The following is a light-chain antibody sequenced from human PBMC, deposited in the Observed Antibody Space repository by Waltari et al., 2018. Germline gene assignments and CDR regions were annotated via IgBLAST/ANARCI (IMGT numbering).Light chain of an antibody. CDR3: QNHERLPAT. V-gene: IGKV3-20*01. J-gene: IGKJ1*01. Sequence: EVVLTQSPGTLSLSPGERATLSCRASQSVSRYLAWYQQRPGKAPRLLIYAAFTRATGVPDRFSGSGFGTDFSLTISRLEPEDFAVYYCQNHERLPATFGQGTKVEIK. CDR2: AAF. CDR1: QSVSRY.